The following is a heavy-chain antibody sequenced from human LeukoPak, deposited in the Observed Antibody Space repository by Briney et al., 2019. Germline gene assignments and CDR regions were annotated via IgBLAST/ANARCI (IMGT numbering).Heavy chain of an antibody. Sequence: ASVKVSCKASVYTFISYDINWVRQATGQGLEWMGWMNPNSGNTGYAQKFQGRVTMTRNTSISTAYMELSSLRSEDTAVYYCASAALVNTNWYYFDYWGQGTLVTVSS. V-gene: IGHV1-8*01. CDR2: MNPNSGNT. CDR1: VYTFISYD. D-gene: IGHD1-1*01. J-gene: IGHJ4*02. CDR3: ASAALVNTNWYYFDY.